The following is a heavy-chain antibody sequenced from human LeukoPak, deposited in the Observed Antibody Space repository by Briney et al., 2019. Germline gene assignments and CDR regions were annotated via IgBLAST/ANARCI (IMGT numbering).Heavy chain of an antibody. Sequence: PGGSLRPSCAASGFTVSSNYMSWVRQAPGKGLEWVSVIYSGGSTYYADSVKGRFTISRDNSKNTLCLQMNSLRAEDTAVYYCASPFPGETKNEYYYYGMDVWGQGTTVTVSS. J-gene: IGHJ6*02. D-gene: IGHD1-1*01. CDR3: ASPFPGETKNEYYYYGMDV. CDR2: IYSGGST. V-gene: IGHV3-66*01. CDR1: GFTVSSNY.